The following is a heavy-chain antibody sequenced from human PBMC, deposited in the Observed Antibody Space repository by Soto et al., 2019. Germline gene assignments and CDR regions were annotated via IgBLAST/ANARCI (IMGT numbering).Heavy chain of an antibody. CDR2: IIPIFGTA. D-gene: IGHD2-21*02. J-gene: IGHJ4*02. V-gene: IGHV1-69*13. CDR1: GGTFSSYA. CDR3: AIPPNPTALNFDY. Sequence: ASVKVSCKASGGTFSSYAISWVRQAPGQGLEWMGGIIPIFGTANYAQKFQGRVTITADESTSTAYMELSSLRSEDTAVYYCAIPPNPTALNFDYWGQGTLVTVSS.